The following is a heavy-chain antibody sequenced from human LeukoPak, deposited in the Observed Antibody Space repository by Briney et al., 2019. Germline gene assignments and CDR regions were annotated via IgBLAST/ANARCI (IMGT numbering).Heavy chain of an antibody. J-gene: IGHJ4*02. CDR3: ARSRPHFIYFDY. V-gene: IGHV3-53*01. Sequence: GGSLRLSCAASRFTFSSYWMNWVRQAPGKGLEWVSVIYSGGSTYYADSVKGRFTISRDNSKNTLYLQMNGLRAEDTAVYYCARSRPHFIYFDYWGQGTLVTVSS. CDR1: RFTFSSYW. D-gene: IGHD3-3*02. CDR2: IYSGGST.